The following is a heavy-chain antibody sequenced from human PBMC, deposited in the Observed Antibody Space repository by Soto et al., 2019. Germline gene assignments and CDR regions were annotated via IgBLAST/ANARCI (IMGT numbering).Heavy chain of an antibody. J-gene: IGHJ6*02. CDR2: ISYDGSNK. V-gene: IGHV3-30*18. CDR3: AKDRGYCSGGSCYGYYYYYYGMDV. CDR1: GFTFSSYG. Sequence: PGGSLRLSCAASGFTFSSYGMHWVRQAPGKGLEWVAVISYDGSNKYYADSVKGRFTISRDNSKNTLYLQMNSLRAEDTAVYYCAKDRGYCSGGSCYGYYYYYYGMDVWGQGTTVTVSS. D-gene: IGHD2-15*01.